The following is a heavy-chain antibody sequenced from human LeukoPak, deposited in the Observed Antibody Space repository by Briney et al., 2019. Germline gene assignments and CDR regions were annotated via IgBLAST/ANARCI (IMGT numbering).Heavy chain of an antibody. CDR1: GESVSGFY. D-gene: IGHD4-17*01. CDR3: ASGPTVTTAGY. J-gene: IGHJ4*02. V-gene: IGHV4-59*02. CDR2: IYYTGST. Sequence: PSETLSLTCAVSGESVSGFYWNWIRQPPGKGLEWIGYIYYTGSTNYNPSLKSRVTISIDTAKNQFSLKLSSVTAADTAVYYCASGPTVTTAGYWGQGTLVTVSS.